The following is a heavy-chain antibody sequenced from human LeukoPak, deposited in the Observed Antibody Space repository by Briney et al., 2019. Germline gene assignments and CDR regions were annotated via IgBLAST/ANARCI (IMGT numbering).Heavy chain of an antibody. D-gene: IGHD3-22*01. V-gene: IGHV1-69*05. Sequence: SVKVSCKASGGTFSSYAISWVRQAPGQGLEWMGGIIPIFGTANYAQKFQGRVTITTDESTSTAYMELSSLRSEDTAVYYCARDNPGTASSGYLADLDYWGQGTLVTVSS. J-gene: IGHJ4*02. CDR2: IIPIFGTA. CDR1: GGTFSSYA. CDR3: ARDNPGTASSGYLADLDY.